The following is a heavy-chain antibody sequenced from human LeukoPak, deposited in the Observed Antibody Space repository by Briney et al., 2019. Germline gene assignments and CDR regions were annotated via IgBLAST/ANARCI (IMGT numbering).Heavy chain of an antibody. Sequence: KPGGSLRLSCAASGFTFSNYSMNWVRQAPGKGLEWVSSIGTTGSYIFYADSVKGRFTISRDNAKNTLYLQMNSLRAEDTAVYYCANDLRAYDYGSGSYYPDYWGQGTLVSVSS. CDR3: ANDLRAYDYGSGSYYPDY. J-gene: IGHJ4*02. V-gene: IGHV3-21*01. CDR2: IGTTGSYI. D-gene: IGHD3-10*01. CDR1: GFTFSNYS.